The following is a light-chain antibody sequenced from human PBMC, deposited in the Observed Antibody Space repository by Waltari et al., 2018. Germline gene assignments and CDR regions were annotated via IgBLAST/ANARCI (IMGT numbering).Light chain of an antibody. CDR3: SSYTTGSTRYV. Sequence: QSALTQPASVSGSPGQSITISCTGTSSDIGAYNFVSWYQKHPGKAPKVMIYDVNTRPSGVPSRFSGSKSGNTASLTISGLQAEDEADYYCSSYTTGSTRYVFGSGTKVTVL. CDR2: DVN. V-gene: IGLV2-14*03. CDR1: SSDIGAYNF. J-gene: IGLJ1*01.